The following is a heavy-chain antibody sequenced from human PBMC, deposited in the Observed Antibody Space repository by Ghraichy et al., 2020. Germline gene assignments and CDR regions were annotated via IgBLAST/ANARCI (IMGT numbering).Heavy chain of an antibody. J-gene: IGHJ3*02. V-gene: IGHV4-34*01. CDR1: GGSFSGYY. Sequence: SETLSLTCAVYGGSFSGYYWSWIRQPPGKGLEWIGEINHSGSTNYNPSLKSRVTISVDTSKNQFSLKLSSVTAADTAVYYCALRYSYGFFHAFDIWGQGTMVTVSS. CDR3: ALRYSYGFFHAFDI. CDR2: INHSGST. D-gene: IGHD5-18*01.